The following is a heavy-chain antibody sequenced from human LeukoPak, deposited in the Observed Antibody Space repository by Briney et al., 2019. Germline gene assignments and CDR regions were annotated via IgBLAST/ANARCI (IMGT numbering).Heavy chain of an antibody. CDR3: GSGTYYEGSFDI. CDR1: GFTFSSYG. J-gene: IGHJ3*02. V-gene: IGHV3-30*03. D-gene: IGHD3-10*01. Sequence: PGGSLRLSCAASGFTFSSYGMHWVRQAPGKGLEWVAVISYDGKKTYYADSVKGRFTISRDNSKNTLFLQMNSLRAEDTAVYYFGSGTYYEGSFDIWGQGTRVTVSS. CDR2: ISYDGKKT.